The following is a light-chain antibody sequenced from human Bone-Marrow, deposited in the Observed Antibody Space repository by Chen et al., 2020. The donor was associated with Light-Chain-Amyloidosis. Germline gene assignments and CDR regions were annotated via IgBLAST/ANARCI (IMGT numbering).Light chain of an antibody. CDR2: VKSDGTH. V-gene: IGLV4-69*01. J-gene: IGLJ2*01. Sequence: QLVVTQSPSATASLGASVELTCTLSCGHSSYAIVWHQQQPEKGPRYLMRVKSDGTHTKGDGIPDRFSGSSSGAERHLFISSLQSEDEADYYCQTWGTGAPVVFGGGTKLTVL. CDR3: QTWGTGAPVV. CDR1: CGHSSYA.